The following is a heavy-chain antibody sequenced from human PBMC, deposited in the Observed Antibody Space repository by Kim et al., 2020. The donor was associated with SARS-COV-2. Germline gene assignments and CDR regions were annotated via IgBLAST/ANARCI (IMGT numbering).Heavy chain of an antibody. D-gene: IGHD6-13*01. J-gene: IGHJ2*01. CDR2: IYYSGST. CDR3: ARYSSSWFPWYFDL. CDR1: GGSISSYY. Sequence: SDTLSLTCTVSGGSISSYYWSWIRQPPGKGLEWIGYIYYSGSTNYNPSLKSRVPISVDTSKNQFSLKLSSVTAADTAVYYCARYSSSWFPWYFDLWGRGTLVTVSS. V-gene: IGHV4-59*08.